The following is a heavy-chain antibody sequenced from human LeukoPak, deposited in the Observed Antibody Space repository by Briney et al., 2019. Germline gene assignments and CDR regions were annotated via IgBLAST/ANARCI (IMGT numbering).Heavy chain of an antibody. CDR3: ARFAARDAFDI. CDR2: IYHSGST. J-gene: IGHJ3*02. V-gene: IGHV4-30-2*01. Sequence: SETLSLTCAVSGGSISSGGYSWSWIRQPPGKGLEWIGYIYHSGSTYYNPSLKSRVTISVDRSKNQFSLKLSSVTVADTTVYYCARFAARDAFDIWGQGTMVTVSS. D-gene: IGHD6-25*01. CDR1: GGSISSGGYS.